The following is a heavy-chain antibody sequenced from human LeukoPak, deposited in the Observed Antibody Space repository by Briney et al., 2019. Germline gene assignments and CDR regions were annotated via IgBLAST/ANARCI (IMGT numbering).Heavy chain of an antibody. J-gene: IGHJ4*02. CDR2: IYYSGST. V-gene: IGHV4-39*01. D-gene: IGHD6-19*01. CDR3: ARVVRVGGTDY. CDR1: GGSISSSSYY. Sequence: SETLSLTCTVSGGSISSSSYYWGWIRQPPGKGLEWIGSIYYSGSTYYNPSLKSRVTISVDTSKNQFSLKLSSVTAADTAVYYCARVVRVGGTDYWGQGALVTV.